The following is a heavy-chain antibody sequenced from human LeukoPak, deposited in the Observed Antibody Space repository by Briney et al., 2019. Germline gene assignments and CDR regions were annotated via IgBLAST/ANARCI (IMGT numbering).Heavy chain of an antibody. D-gene: IGHD2-21*02. V-gene: IGHV1-8*01. CDR3: ASQGLTDYYFDS. CDR1: GYSFTTYD. Sequence: ASVKVSCKASGYSFTTYDINWVRQAPGQGLEWMGWMRPKKSDTGYARKFQDRVTLTWNISTDTAYMELSRLRSDDTAVYYCASQGLTDYYFDSWGQGTLLTVSS. CDR2: MRPKKSDT. J-gene: IGHJ4*02.